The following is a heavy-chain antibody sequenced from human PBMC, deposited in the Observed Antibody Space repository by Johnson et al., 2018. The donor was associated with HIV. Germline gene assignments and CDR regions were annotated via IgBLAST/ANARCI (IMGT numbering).Heavy chain of an antibody. CDR2: IYSGGST. CDR3: AKDSIEWELRAFDI. J-gene: IGHJ3*02. V-gene: IGHV3-66*01. D-gene: IGHD1-26*01. Sequence: EVQLVESGGGLVQPGGSLRLSCAASGFTVSRNYMNWVRQAPGKGLEWVSVIYSGGSTYYADSVKGRFTISRDSSKNTLYLQMNSLRAEDTAVYYCAKDSIEWELRAFDIWGQGTMVTVSS. CDR1: GFTVSRNY.